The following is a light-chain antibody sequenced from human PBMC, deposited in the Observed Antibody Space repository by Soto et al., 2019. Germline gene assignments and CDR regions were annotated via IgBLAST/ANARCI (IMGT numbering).Light chain of an antibody. V-gene: IGKV3-20*01. CDR1: QSVSYY. J-gene: IGKJ3*01. CDR3: PQYDTYPGFT. CDR2: SAS. Sequence: EIVLTQSPGTLSLSPGEGATLSCRTSQSVSYYLAWYQQKPGQAPRLLIYSASIRATGIPDRFSGSASGTDITLTSSTLEPEDSTVYYCPQYDTYPGFTFGPGTKGDIK.